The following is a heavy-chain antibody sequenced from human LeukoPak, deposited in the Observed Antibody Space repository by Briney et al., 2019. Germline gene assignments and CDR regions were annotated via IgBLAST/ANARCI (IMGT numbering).Heavy chain of an antibody. Sequence: KSSETLSLTCAVYGGSFRGYYWSWIRQPPGKGLEWLGEINHRGSTKYNPSLKSRVTISVDTSKNQFSLNLRSATAADTAVYYCARGDILTGYSYWGQGTLVTVSS. D-gene: IGHD3-9*01. CDR2: INHRGST. J-gene: IGHJ4*02. CDR3: ARGDILTGYSY. CDR1: GGSFRGYY. V-gene: IGHV4-34*01.